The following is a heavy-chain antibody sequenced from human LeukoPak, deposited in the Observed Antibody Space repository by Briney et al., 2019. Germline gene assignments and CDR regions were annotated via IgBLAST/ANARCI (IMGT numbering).Heavy chain of an antibody. Sequence: GGSLRLSCAASGFNFGSYWMTWVCQTPGKGLECVATMNGDGSQIYYVDSVKGRFTISRDNAKNSVYLQMNSLRDEDTAVYYCADPDVNWGQGTLVTVSA. CDR3: ADPDVN. D-gene: IGHD1-14*01. CDR1: GFNFGSYW. V-gene: IGHV3-7*01. CDR2: MNGDGSQI. J-gene: IGHJ1*01.